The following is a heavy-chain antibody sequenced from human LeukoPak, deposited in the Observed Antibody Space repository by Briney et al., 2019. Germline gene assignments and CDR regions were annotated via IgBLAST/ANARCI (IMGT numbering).Heavy chain of an antibody. Sequence: SETLSLTCAVYGGSFSGYYWSWIRQPPGKGLEWIGEINHSGSTNYNPSLKSRVTISVDTSKNQFSLELSSVTAADTAVYYCARGGHYYDSSGYFDYWGQGTLVTVSS. CDR1: GGSFSGYY. CDR3: ARGGHYYDSSGYFDY. CDR2: INHSGST. V-gene: IGHV4-34*01. D-gene: IGHD3-22*01. J-gene: IGHJ4*02.